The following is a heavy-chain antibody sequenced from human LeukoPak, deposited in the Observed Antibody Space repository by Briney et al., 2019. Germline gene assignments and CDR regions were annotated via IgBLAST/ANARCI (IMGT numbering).Heavy chain of an antibody. J-gene: IGHJ4*02. Sequence: GESLKISCKGSGYPFATYWIGWVRQVPGKGLEWVGIIYPGDSDTRYSPSFQGQVTISADKSISTAYLQWSSLKASDTAMYYCATGTGYYYDHWGQGTLVTVSS. V-gene: IGHV5-51*01. CDR2: IYPGDSDT. D-gene: IGHD3/OR15-3a*01. CDR3: ATGTGYYYDH. CDR1: GYPFATYW.